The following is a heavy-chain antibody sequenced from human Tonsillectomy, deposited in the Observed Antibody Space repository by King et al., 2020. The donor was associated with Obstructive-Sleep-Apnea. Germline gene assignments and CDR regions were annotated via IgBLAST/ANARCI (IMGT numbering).Heavy chain of an antibody. CDR3: ARQVATGYFEY. CDR1: GASISSYY. Sequence: VQLQESGPGLVKPSETLSLTCTVSGASISSYYWNWIRQPPGKGLGWIGHIYYSGSTNYHPPLKSRVTLSVDMSKNQFALKLSSVTAADTAIYYCARQVATGYFEYWGQGTLVTVSS. CDR2: IYYSGST. V-gene: IGHV4-59*08. D-gene: IGHD5-12*01. J-gene: IGHJ4*02.